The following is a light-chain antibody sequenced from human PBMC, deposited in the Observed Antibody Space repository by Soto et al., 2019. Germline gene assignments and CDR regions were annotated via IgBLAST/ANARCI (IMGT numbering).Light chain of an antibody. CDR2: GNS. V-gene: IGLV1-40*01. Sequence: QSVLTQPPSVSGAPGQRVTISCTGSSSNIGAGYDVHWYQQLPGTAPKLLIYGNSNRPSGVPDRFSGSKSGTSASLAITGLQAEDESNYSAPSYNDTLCGGVFGPGT. CDR1: SSNIGAGYD. CDR3: PSYNDTLCGGV. J-gene: IGLJ1*01.